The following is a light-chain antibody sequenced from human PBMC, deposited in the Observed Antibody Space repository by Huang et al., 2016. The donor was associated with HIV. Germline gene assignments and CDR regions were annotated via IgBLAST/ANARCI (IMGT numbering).Light chain of an antibody. CDR1: QSVATN. CDR3: QQYHNWPYT. V-gene: IGKV3-15*01. J-gene: IGKJ2*01. CDR2: GAS. Sequence: EIIMTRSPATLSLSPGEGASLSCRANQSVATNLAWYLHRPGQSPRILIFGASTRASGLPGRFSGSGSGTQFTLTVSGLQSEDFAVYYCQQYHNWPYTFGQGTKLEI.